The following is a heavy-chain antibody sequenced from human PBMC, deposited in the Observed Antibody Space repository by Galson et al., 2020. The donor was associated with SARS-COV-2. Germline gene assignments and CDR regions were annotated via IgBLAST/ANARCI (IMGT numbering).Heavy chain of an antibody. J-gene: IGHJ6*02. CDR3: ARGLVPEIVATLHYYYSLYV. Sequence: ASVKVSCKTSRYTFTSSDINWVRQTTGQGLEWMGRMKPNSGNTGYAQKFQGRVTMTRNTSISTAYMELSSQRSEDTAVYYCARGLVPEIVATLHYYYSLYVWGQGTTVTVSS. CDR2: MKPNSGNT. CDR1: RYTFTSSD. V-gene: IGHV1-8*02. D-gene: IGHD5-12*01.